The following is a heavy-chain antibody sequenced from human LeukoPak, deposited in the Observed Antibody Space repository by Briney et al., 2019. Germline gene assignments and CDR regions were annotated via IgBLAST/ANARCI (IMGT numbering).Heavy chain of an antibody. CDR3: ARDVDTALMDV. Sequence: SETLSLTCAVYGTSFSGYYWSWIRQPPGKGLEWIGEIDHRGRAKYNPSLKSRVSTSIGTSKNQFSLNLSSVTAADTAVYYCARDVDTALMDVWGEGTTVIVSS. V-gene: IGHV4-34*01. J-gene: IGHJ6*04. D-gene: IGHD5-18*01. CDR2: IDHRGRA. CDR1: GTSFSGYY.